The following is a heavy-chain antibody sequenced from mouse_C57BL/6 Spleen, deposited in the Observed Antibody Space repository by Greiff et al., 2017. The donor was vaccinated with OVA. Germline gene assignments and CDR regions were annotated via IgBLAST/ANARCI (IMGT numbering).Heavy chain of an antibody. CDR1: GFTFSSYA. Sequence: EVTLVESGGGLVKPGGSLKLSCAASGFTFSSYAMSWVRQTPEKRLELVATISDGGGYTYYPDNVKGRFTISRDNAKNTLYLQMSHLQSEDTAVYYCARDRCYGSLYYFDYWGQGTTLTVSS. V-gene: IGHV5-4*01. CDR3: ARDRCYGSLYYFDY. J-gene: IGHJ2*01. CDR2: ISDGGGYT. D-gene: IGHD1-1*01.